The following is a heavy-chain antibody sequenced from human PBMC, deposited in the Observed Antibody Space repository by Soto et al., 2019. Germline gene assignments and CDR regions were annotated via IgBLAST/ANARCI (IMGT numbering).Heavy chain of an antibody. CDR1: GFTFSSYG. CDR3: AKIRVGLSSSYAGYGMDV. Sequence: QVQLVESGGGVVQPGRSLRLSCAASGFTFSSYGMHWVRQAPGKGLEWVAVISYDGSNKYYADSVKGRFTISRDNSKNTLYLQMNSLRAEATAVYYCAKIRVGLSSSYAGYGMDVWGQGTTVTVSS. V-gene: IGHV3-30*18. CDR2: ISYDGSNK. D-gene: IGHD6-13*01. J-gene: IGHJ6*02.